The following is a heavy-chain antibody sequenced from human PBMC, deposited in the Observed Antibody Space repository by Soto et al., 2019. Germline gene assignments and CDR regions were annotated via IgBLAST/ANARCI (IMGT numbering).Heavy chain of an antibody. CDR1: PFTFSRYA. D-gene: IGHD1-26*01. V-gene: IGHV3-23*01. CDR3: ANSPMGAAMYGDY. Sequence: GGSLKLSCAASPFTFSRYAMNWVRQAPGKGREGVSAISGSGGTTYYADSVKGRCTISRDNSKNTLYLQMNTPSAEDTAVYYCANSPMGAAMYGDYWGEGTLVTVSS. CDR2: ISGSGGTT. J-gene: IGHJ4*02.